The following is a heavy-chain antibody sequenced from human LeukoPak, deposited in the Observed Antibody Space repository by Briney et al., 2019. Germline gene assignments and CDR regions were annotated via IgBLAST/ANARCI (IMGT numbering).Heavy chain of an antibody. J-gene: IGHJ4*02. Sequence: GGSLRLSCTASGFTLGSHDMHWVRQTTGEGLEWVAAIASGFQTFYAGSVKGRFTVSREDAKNSLYLQMDSLRAGDTAVYYCVREARGYHYTYFDYWGQGTLVTVSS. CDR3: VREARGYHYTYFDY. CDR2: IASGFQT. V-gene: IGHV3-13*01. CDR1: GFTLGSHD. D-gene: IGHD5-18*01.